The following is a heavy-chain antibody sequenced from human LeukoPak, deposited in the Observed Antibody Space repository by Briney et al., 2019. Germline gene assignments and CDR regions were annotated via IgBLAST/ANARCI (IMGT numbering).Heavy chain of an antibody. D-gene: IGHD2/OR15-2a*01. J-gene: IGHJ4*02. CDR3: ARGFLVGEDQDY. Sequence: GGSLRLSCAASGFTFSSYAMHWVRQAPGKGLEWVAVISYDGSNKYYADSVKGRFTISRDNSKNTLYLQMNSLRAEDTAVYYCARGFLVGEDQDYWGQGIVVTVSS. V-gene: IGHV3-30*04. CDR2: ISYDGSNK. CDR1: GFTFSSYA.